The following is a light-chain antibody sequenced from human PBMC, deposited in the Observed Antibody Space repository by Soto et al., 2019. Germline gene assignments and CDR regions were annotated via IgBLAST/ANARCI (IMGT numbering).Light chain of an antibody. CDR3: SSYTSSSLYV. J-gene: IGLJ1*01. Sequence: QPASVSGSPGQSITISCTGTNSDVGAYNYVSWYQQHPDKAPKLMIYDVSNRPSGVSNRFSGSKSGNTASLTISGLQAEDEADYYCSSYTSSSLYVFGTGTKLTVL. CDR2: DVS. V-gene: IGLV2-14*01. CDR1: NSDVGAYNY.